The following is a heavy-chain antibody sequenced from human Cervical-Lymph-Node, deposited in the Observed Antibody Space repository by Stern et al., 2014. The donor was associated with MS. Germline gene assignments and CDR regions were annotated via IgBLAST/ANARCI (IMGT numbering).Heavy chain of an antibody. CDR3: ARHLGSHESGWFDP. CDR2: IRPILGTS. D-gene: IGHD1-26*01. J-gene: IGHJ5*02. V-gene: IGHV1-69*01. CDR1: GGTLISYP. Sequence: QVQLVQSGAEVKKPGSSVKVSCQASGGTLISYPISWVRQAPGKGLEWLGGIRPILGTSNYAHKFQGRVTITADESTTTIYMELRSLKSEDTAVYYCARHLGSHESGWFDPWGQGTLVTVSS.